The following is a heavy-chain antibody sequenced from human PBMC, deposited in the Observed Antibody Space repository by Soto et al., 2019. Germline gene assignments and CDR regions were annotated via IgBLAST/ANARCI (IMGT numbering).Heavy chain of an antibody. D-gene: IGHD1-20*01. CDR2: IGTAGDT. J-gene: IGHJ3*02. Sequence: PGGSLRLSCAASGFTFSSYDMHWVRQATGKGLEWVSAIGTAGDTYYPGSVKGRFTISRENAKNSLYLQMNSLRAGDTAVYYCARAGYNWNDADAFDIWGQGTMVTVSS. CDR1: GFTFSSYD. V-gene: IGHV3-13*01. CDR3: ARAGYNWNDADAFDI.